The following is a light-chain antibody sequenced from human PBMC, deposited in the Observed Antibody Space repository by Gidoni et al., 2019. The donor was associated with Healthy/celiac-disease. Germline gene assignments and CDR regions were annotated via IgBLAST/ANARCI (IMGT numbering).Light chain of an antibody. CDR1: QGISSW. J-gene: IGKJ4*01. Sequence: DIQITQSPSFVAASVGDRVTITWRASQGISSWLDWYQQKPGQAPKLLIYAASSSQSGVPSRFSGSGSGTDFTLTNSSLQPEDFATYYCQQANSFPLTFGGGTKVEIK. CDR2: AAS. V-gene: IGKV1-12*01. CDR3: QQANSFPLT.